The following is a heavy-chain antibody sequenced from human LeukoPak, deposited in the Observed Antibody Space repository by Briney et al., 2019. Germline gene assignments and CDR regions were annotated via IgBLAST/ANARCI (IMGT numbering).Heavy chain of an antibody. J-gene: IGHJ5*02. CDR3: ARDYGGNIRAYWFDP. D-gene: IGHD4-23*01. CDR1: GYTFTGYY. Sequence: ASVKVSCKASGYTFTGYYMHWVRQAPGQGLEWMGWINPNSGGTNYAQKLQGRVTMTRDTSISTAYMELSRLRSDDTAVYYCARDYGGNIRAYWFDPWGQGTLVTVSS. V-gene: IGHV1-2*02. CDR2: INPNSGGT.